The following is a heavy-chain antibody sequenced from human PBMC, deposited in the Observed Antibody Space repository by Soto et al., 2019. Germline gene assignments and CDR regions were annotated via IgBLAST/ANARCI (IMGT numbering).Heavy chain of an antibody. Sequence: SETLSLTCTVSGGSISSSSYYWGWIRQPPGKGLEWIGSIYYSGSTYYNPSLKSRVTISVDTSKNQFSLKLSSVTAADTAVYYCARQVVVITPYFDYWGQRTLVTVSS. CDR3: ARQVVVITPYFDY. CDR2: IYYSGST. V-gene: IGHV4-39*01. J-gene: IGHJ4*02. D-gene: IGHD3-22*01. CDR1: GGSISSSSYY.